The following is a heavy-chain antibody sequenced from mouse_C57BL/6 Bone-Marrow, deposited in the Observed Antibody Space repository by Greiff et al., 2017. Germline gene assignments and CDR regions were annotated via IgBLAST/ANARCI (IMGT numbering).Heavy chain of an antibody. J-gene: IGHJ3*01. Sequence: VKLQESGAELARPGASVKLSCKASGYTFTSYGISWVKQRTGQGLEWIGEIYPRSGNTYYNEKFKGKATLTADKSSSTAYMELRSLTSEDSAVYFCAYYSNYERFAYWGQGTLVTVSA. CDR1: GYTFTSYG. CDR3: AYYSNYERFAY. D-gene: IGHD2-5*01. CDR2: IYPRSGNT. V-gene: IGHV1-81*01.